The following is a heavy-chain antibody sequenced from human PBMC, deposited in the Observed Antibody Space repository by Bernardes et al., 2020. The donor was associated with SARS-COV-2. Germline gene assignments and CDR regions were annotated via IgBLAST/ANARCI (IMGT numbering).Heavy chain of an antibody. CDR1: GYTFTSYG. CDR2: ISGYNGNT. D-gene: IGHD3-22*01. V-gene: IGHV1-18*01. CDR3: ARGGEGFTMIVVLIQPMDV. Sequence: SVKVSCKASGYTFTSYGITWVRQAPGQGLEWMGWISGYNGNTNYAQKLQDRVTMTTDTSTSTAYMELRSLRSDDTAVYYCARGGEGFTMIVVLIQPMDVWGQGTTVTVSS. J-gene: IGHJ6*02.